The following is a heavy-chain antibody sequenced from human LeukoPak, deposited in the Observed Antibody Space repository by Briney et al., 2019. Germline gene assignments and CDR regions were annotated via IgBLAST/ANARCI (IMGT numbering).Heavy chain of an antibody. J-gene: IGHJ6*02. V-gene: IGHV4-34*01. Sequence: SETLSLTCAVYGGSFSGYYWSWIRQPPGKGLEWIGEINHSGSTNYNPSLKGRVTISVDTSKNQFSLKLSSVTAADTAVYYCARHWVEYSSAGYGMDVWGQGTTVTVSS. CDR1: GGSFSGYY. D-gene: IGHD6-19*01. CDR2: INHSGST. CDR3: ARHWVEYSSAGYGMDV.